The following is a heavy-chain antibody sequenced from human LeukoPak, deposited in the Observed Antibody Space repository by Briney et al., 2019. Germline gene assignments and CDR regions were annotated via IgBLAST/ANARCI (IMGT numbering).Heavy chain of an antibody. CDR1: GGSISSYY. Sequence: SETLSLTCTVSGGSISSYYWTWIRQPAGKGLEWIGRISTSGNTDYAPSLKSRVTMSVDTSRNQFSLKLTSVTAADAAVYYCARGEGNYFDYWGQGALVTVSS. J-gene: IGHJ4*02. V-gene: IGHV4-4*07. CDR3: ARGEGNYFDY. CDR2: ISTSGNT.